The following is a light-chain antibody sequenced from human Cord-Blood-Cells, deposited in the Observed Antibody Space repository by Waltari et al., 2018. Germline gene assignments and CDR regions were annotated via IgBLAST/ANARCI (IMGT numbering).Light chain of an antibody. V-gene: IGLV2-8*01. CDR3: SSYAGSNNLGV. CDR2: EVS. J-gene: IGLJ2*01. Sequence: QSALTQPPPASGSPVQSVTISCTGTSSDGGGYNYVSWYQQHPGKDPNLMIYEVSMRPSGVPDRFSGSKSGNTASLTVSGLQAEDEADYYCSSYAGSNNLGVFGGGTKLTVL. CDR1: SSDGGGYNY.